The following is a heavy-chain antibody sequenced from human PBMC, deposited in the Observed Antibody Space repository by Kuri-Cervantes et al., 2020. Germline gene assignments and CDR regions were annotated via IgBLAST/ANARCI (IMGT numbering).Heavy chain of an antibody. CDR1: GFSFSSYG. D-gene: IGHD6-19*01. J-gene: IGHJ3*02. CDR3: ARDLIVAVAGIPDAFDI. Sequence: GESLKISCAASGFSFSSYGMSWVRQAPGKGLEWVAFIRYDGSNKYYADSVKGRFTISRDNAKNSLYLQMNSLRAEDTAVYYCARDLIVAVAGIPDAFDIWGQGTMVTVSS. V-gene: IGHV3-30*02. CDR2: IRYDGSNK.